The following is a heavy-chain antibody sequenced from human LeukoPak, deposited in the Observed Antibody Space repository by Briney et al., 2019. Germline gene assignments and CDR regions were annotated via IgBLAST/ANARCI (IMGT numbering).Heavy chain of an antibody. CDR1: GFTLSSYA. CDR3: ASVVASAGSYHLYLSYFDY. D-gene: IGHD3-10*01. J-gene: IGHJ4*02. CDR2: ISGSGGST. V-gene: IGHV3-23*01. Sequence: GGSLRLSCAASGFTLSSYAMSWVRQAPGKGLEWVSAISGSGGSTYYADSVKGRFTISRDNSKNTLYLQMNSLRAEDTAVYYCASVVASAGSYHLYLSYFDYWGQGTPVTVSS.